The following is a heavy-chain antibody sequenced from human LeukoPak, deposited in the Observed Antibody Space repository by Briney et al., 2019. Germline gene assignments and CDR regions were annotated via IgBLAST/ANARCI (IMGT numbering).Heavy chain of an antibody. V-gene: IGHV4-34*01. Sequence: PSETLSLTCAVSGGSFSGYYWSWIRQPPGKGLEWIGEINHSGSTNYNPSPKSRVTISVDTSKNQFSLKLSSVIAADTAVYYCARVLPRTGGATRLRRPELNWFDPWGQGTLVTVSS. CDR3: ARVLPRTGGATRLRRPELNWFDP. D-gene: IGHD1-26*01. CDR2: INHSGST. J-gene: IGHJ5*02. CDR1: GGSFSGYY.